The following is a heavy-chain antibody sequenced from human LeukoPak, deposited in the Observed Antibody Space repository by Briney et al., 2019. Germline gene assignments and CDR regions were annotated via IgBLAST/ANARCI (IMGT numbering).Heavy chain of an antibody. CDR2: INHSGST. D-gene: IGHD1-1*01. Sequence: SETLSLTCAVYGGSFSGYYWSWIRQPPGKGLEWIGEINHSGSTNYNPSPKSRVTISVDTSKNQFSLKLSSVTAADTAVYYCARVKPRPGRGNYYYYYYMDVWGKGTTVTVSS. CDR1: GGSFSGYY. CDR3: ARVKPRPGRGNYYYYYYMDV. V-gene: IGHV4-34*01. J-gene: IGHJ6*03.